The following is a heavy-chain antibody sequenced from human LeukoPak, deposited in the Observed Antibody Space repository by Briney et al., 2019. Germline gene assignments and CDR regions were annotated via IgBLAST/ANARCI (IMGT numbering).Heavy chain of an antibody. CDR2: IYYSGST. D-gene: IGHD3-22*01. CDR1: GGSFSSSGSY. V-gene: IGHV4-39*02. Sequence: SETLSLTCTVSGGSFSSSGSYWGWIRQPPGKGLEWIGSIYYSGSTYYNPSLKSRVTISVDTSKSQFSLKLSSVTAADTAVYYCARDSRSYERSGYYHFDYWGQGSLVTVSS. J-gene: IGHJ4*02. CDR3: ARDSRSYERSGYYHFDY.